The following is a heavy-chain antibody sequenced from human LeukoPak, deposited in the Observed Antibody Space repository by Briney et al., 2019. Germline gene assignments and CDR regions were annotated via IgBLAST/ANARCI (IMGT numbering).Heavy chain of an antibody. CDR2: FSSSGSTI. J-gene: IGHJ6*03. Sequence: GGSLRLSCAPSGLTSSEYYMSWLREAPGKGREGVSYFSSSGSTIYYADSVKGRFTISRDNAKNSLYLQMNSLRAEDTAVYYCARDHGTFGYYYYYMDVWGKGTTVTVSS. D-gene: IGHD3-16*01. CDR1: GLTSSEYY. V-gene: IGHV3-11*01. CDR3: ARDHGTFGYYYYYMDV.